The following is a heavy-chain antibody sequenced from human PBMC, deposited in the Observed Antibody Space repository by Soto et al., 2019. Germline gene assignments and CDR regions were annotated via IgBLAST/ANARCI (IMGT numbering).Heavy chain of an antibody. CDR2: IGGKGGET. V-gene: IGHV1-18*01. CDR3: ARDWGSKAVPTMVDM. CDR1: GYSFTIHG. J-gene: IGHJ4*02. D-gene: IGHD3-10*01. Sequence: QVQLVQSGPEVKEPGASVKVSCKASGYSFTIHGVSWLRQAPGQGLEWVGWIGGKGGETSHAQRFKDRLIMTRDIATTTAVMEVRSLRLDDTAVYFCARDWGSKAVPTMVDMWGQGPLVTVSS.